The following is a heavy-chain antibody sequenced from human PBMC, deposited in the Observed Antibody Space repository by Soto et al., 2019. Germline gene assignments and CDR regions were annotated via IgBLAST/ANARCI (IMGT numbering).Heavy chain of an antibody. CDR3: AREESDAFDY. J-gene: IGHJ4*02. Sequence: EVQLVESGGGLVKPGGSLRLSCTASGFTFSSYIMNWVRQAPGKGLEWVSSISSGSTYINYGDSVKGRFTVSRDNAKNSLYLQMDSLRVEDTAVYFCAREESDAFDYWGQGTLVTVSS. CDR1: GFTFSSYI. CDR2: ISSGSTYI. V-gene: IGHV3-21*01.